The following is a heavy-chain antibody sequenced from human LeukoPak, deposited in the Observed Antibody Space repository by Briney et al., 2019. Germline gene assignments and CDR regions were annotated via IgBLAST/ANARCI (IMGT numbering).Heavy chain of an antibody. V-gene: IGHV1-2*02. Sequence: ASVKVSCKASGYTVTGHYLHWVRQAPGQGPEWMGWINPKTGDTTYAQKFQGRDTMTWDTSITTAYMELSSLRSDDTAIYYCARAYEYGWFDPWGQGTQVTVSS. J-gene: IGHJ5*02. D-gene: IGHD4/OR15-4a*01. CDR1: GYTVTGHY. CDR2: INPKTGDT. CDR3: ARAYEYGWFDP.